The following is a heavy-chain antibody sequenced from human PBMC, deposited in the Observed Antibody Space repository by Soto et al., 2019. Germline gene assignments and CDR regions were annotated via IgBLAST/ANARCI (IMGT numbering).Heavy chain of an antibody. D-gene: IGHD2-15*01. CDR3: AREIVVVVAATESYYYYGMDV. V-gene: IGHV1-69*13. CDR2: IIPIFGTA. J-gene: IGHJ6*02. Sequence: ASVKVSCKASGGTFSSYAISWVRQAPGQGLEWMGGIIPIFGTANYAQKFQGRVTITADESTSTAYMELSSLRSEDTAVYYCAREIVVVVAATESYYYYGMDVWGQGTTVTVSS. CDR1: GGTFSSYA.